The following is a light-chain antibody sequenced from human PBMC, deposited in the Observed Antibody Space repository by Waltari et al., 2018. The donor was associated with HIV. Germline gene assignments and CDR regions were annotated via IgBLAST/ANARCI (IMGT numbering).Light chain of an antibody. J-gene: IGLJ2*01. CDR3: SSYAGSNNLV. Sequence: QSALTQPPSASGSPGQSVTISCTGTSSDVGGYNHVSGYQHHPGKAPKPMINDVRKRASAVPDRFSSSKSSNTASLTVSGLQAEDDADYYCSSYAGSNNLVFGGGTKLTVL. CDR2: DVR. V-gene: IGLV2-8*01. CDR1: SSDVGGYNH.